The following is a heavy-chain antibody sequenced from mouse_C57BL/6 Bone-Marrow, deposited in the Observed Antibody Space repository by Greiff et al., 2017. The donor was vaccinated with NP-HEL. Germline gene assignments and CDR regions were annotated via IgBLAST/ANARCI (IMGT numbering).Heavy chain of an antibody. CDR3: AAHYYGSSWFAY. CDR2: INPNYGTT. J-gene: IGHJ3*01. CDR1: GYSFTDYN. Sequence: EVQLQQPGPELVKPGASVKISCKASGYSFTDYNMNWVKQSNGKSLEWIGVINPNYGTTSYNQQFKGKATLTVDQSSSTAYMQLNSLTSEDSAVYYCAAHYYGSSWFAYWGQGTLVTVSA. D-gene: IGHD1-1*01. V-gene: IGHV1-39*01.